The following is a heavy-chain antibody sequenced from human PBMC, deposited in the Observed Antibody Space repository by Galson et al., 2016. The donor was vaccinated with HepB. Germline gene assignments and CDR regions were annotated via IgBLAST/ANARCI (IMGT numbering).Heavy chain of an antibody. CDR3: ARARIAALGTGAFDM. CDR1: GLTFSTYT. D-gene: IGHD6-13*01. Sequence: SLRLSRAASGLTFSTYTLNWGRQAPGKGLEWVSSIKNSNSDVYYEDSVKGRFTISRDNAENSLYLQMDSLTAEDTAMYYCARARIAALGTGAFDMWGQGTMVTVSS. J-gene: IGHJ3*02. CDR2: IKNSNSDV. V-gene: IGHV3-21*01.